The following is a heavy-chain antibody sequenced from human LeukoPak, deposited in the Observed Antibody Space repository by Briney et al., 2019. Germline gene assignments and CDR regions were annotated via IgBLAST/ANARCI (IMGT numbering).Heavy chain of an antibody. D-gene: IGHD5-18*01. CDR1: GGSFSGYY. CDR2: INHSGST. CDR3: ARATSRYSYGYRFDY. Sequence: SETLSLTCAVYGGSFSGYYWSWIRQPPGKGLEWIGEINHSGSTNYNPSLKSRVTISVDRSKNQFSLKLSSVTAADTAVYYCARATSRYSYGYRFDYWGQGTLVTVSS. J-gene: IGHJ4*02. V-gene: IGHV4-34*01.